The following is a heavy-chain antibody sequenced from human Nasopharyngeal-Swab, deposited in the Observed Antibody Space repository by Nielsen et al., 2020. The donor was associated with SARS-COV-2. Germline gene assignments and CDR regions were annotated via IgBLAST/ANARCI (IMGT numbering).Heavy chain of an antibody. J-gene: IGHJ6*02. CDR3: ARDRNGFIYYYYGMDV. D-gene: IGHD3-3*01. CDR1: GFIFSNYD. Sequence: GGSLRLSCRASGFIFSNYDLSWVRQAPGKGLEWVSYIMSTGTTIDYADSVKGRFTISRDNAKNSLYLQMSNLRAEDTAVYYCARDRNGFIYYYYGMDVWGQGTTVTVSS. CDR2: IMSTGTTI. V-gene: IGHV3-48*03.